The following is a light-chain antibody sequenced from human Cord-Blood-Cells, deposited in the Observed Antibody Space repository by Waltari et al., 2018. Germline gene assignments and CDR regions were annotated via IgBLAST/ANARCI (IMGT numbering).Light chain of an antibody. Sequence: QSALTQPPSLSRSPGQSITISCPGTSSDVGGSNYVSWYQPHPGKAPNLMIYDVSNRPSGVSNRFSGSKSGNTASLTISGLQAEDEADYYCSSYTSSSTWVFGGGTKLTVL. J-gene: IGLJ3*02. CDR1: SSDVGGSNY. V-gene: IGLV2-14*01. CDR3: SSYTSSSTWV. CDR2: DVS.